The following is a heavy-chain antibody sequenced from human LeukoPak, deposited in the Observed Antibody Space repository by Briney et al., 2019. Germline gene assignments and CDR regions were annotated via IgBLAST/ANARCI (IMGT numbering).Heavy chain of an antibody. Sequence: SCKASGYTFTSYYMHWVRQAPGKGLEWVAVISYDGSNKYYADSVKGRFTISRDNSKNTLYLQMNSLRAEDTAVYYCARDFQDGSGSYYYFDYWGQGTLVTVSS. CDR2: ISYDGSNK. CDR3: ARDFQDGSGSYYYFDY. CDR1: GYTFTSYY. J-gene: IGHJ4*02. V-gene: IGHV3-30-3*01. D-gene: IGHD3-10*01.